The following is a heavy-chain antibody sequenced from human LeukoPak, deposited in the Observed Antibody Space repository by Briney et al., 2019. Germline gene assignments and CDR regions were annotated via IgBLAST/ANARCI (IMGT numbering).Heavy chain of an antibody. CDR3: ASVREGSDAFDI. Sequence: SETLSLTCTVSGGSISSYYWSWIRQPPGKGLEWIGRIYTSGSTNYNPSLKSRVTISVDTSKNQFSLKLSSVTAADTAVYYCASVREGSDAFDIWGQGTMVTVSS. CDR2: IYTSGST. J-gene: IGHJ3*02. CDR1: GGSISSYY. V-gene: IGHV4-4*08.